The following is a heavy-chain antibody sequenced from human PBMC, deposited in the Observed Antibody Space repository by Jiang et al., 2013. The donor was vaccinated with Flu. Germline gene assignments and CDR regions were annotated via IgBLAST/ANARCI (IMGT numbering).Heavy chain of an antibody. V-gene: IGHV1-69*10. J-gene: IGHJ6*02. CDR1: GGAFSSYG. CDR2: IIPILRLV. Sequence: GAEVKKPGSSVMVSCKASGGAFSSYGFSWVRQAPGQGLEWMGGIIPILRLVNYAQKFQGRVTITADKSTSTAYMDLTSLGSDDTAIYYCASGGIAASSRGIYYYYFDVWGQGTTVTVSS. CDR3: ASGGIAASSRGIYYYYFDV. D-gene: IGHD6-13*01.